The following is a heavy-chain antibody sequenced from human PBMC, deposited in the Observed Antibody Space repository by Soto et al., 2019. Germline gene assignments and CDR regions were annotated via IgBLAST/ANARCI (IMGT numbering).Heavy chain of an antibody. CDR1: GFAFSDYT. Sequence: HLGGSLRLSCSASGFAFSDYTMGWVRLTPGKGLEWVSTIFSRFFTGSDNTAYADSVTGRFTISRDNSQNTLYLQMSSLRAEDTAVYYCVKPYGEYSSSFDAFDIWGQGTRVTVPS. J-gene: IGHJ3*02. V-gene: IGHV3-23*01. CDR2: IFSRFFTGSDNT. D-gene: IGHD6-6*01. CDR3: VKPYGEYSSSFDAFDI.